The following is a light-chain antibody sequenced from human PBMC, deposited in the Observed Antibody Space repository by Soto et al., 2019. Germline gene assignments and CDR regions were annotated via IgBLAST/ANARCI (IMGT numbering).Light chain of an antibody. Sequence: QSALTQPASVSGSPGQSFTISCTGTSSDGGGYNYVSWYQQHPGKAPKLMIYDVSNRPSGVSNRFSGSKSGNTASLTISGLQAEDEADYYCSSYTSSSTLYVFGTGTKLTVL. CDR3: SSYTSSSTLYV. J-gene: IGLJ1*01. CDR2: DVS. V-gene: IGLV2-14*01. CDR1: SSDGGGYNY.